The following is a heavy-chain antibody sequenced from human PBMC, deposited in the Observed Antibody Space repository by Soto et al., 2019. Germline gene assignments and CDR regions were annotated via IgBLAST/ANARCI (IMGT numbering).Heavy chain of an antibody. CDR2: IYYSGST. CDR1: GGSISSYY. CDR3: VRHAQWIIRAY. Sequence: SETLSLTCTISGGSISSYYWSWIRQPPGKGLEWIGYIYYSGSTNYNPSLKSRVTISVDTSKNQFSLKLSSVTAADTAVYYCVRHAQWIIRAYWGQGSLVAVSS. D-gene: IGHD5-12*01. V-gene: IGHV4-59*08. J-gene: IGHJ4*02.